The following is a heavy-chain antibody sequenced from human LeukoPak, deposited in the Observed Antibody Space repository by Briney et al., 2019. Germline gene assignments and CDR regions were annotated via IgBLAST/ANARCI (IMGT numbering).Heavy chain of an antibody. CDR2: ISGNGGST. CDR3: AKGRSSSGYDYVDY. V-gene: IGHV3-23*01. D-gene: IGHD3-22*01. J-gene: IGHJ4*02. Sequence: QTGGSLRLSCAASGFTFSSYAMSWVRQAPGKGLEWVSVISGNGGSTHYADSVKGRFTISRDNSKNTLYVQMSSLRAEDTAVYYCAKGRSSSGYDYVDYWGQGTLVTVSS. CDR1: GFTFSSYA.